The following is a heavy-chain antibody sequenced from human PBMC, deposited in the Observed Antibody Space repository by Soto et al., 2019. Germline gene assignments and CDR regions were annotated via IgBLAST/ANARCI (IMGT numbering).Heavy chain of an antibody. D-gene: IGHD3-10*01. Sequence: QLQLQQWGAGLLKPSETLSLTCAVYGGSFTTYYWSWIRQSPEKGLEWIGEIDYSGSSNYNPSLKSRVTISVDKSKNQFSLKLTSMTAADTAVYYCARVRARFSRSAFDVWGQGTMVAVSS. CDR2: IDYSGSS. J-gene: IGHJ3*01. CDR3: ARVRARFSRSAFDV. V-gene: IGHV4-34*01. CDR1: GGSFTTYY.